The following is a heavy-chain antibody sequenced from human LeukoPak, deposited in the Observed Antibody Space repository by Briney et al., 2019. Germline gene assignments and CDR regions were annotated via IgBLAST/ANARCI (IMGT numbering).Heavy chain of an antibody. Sequence: SETLSLTCTVSGGSISTYYWTWIRQPPGKGLEWIGYIYFTGSTKYNPSLKSRVTISVDTSKNQFSLKLSSVTAADTAVYYCARVALRRGYSGYDSPYYYYGMDVWGQGTTVTVSS. CDR1: GGSISTYY. J-gene: IGHJ6*02. D-gene: IGHD5-12*01. CDR3: ARVALRRGYSGYDSPYYYYGMDV. CDR2: IYFTGST. V-gene: IGHV4-59*12.